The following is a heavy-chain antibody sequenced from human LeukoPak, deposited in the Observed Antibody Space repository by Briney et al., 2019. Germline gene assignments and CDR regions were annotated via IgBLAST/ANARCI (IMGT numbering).Heavy chain of an antibody. Sequence: PGRSLRLSCAASGFSISNYGMHWVRQAPGKGLELVAIIWNDGSNEYYADSVKGRFTISRDNSKNTLYLQMNSPRVEDTAVYYCARDREAAADLGYWGQGTLVTVSS. CDR3: ARDREAAADLGY. J-gene: IGHJ4*02. CDR1: GFSISNYG. D-gene: IGHD6-13*01. CDR2: IWNDGSNE. V-gene: IGHV3-33*01.